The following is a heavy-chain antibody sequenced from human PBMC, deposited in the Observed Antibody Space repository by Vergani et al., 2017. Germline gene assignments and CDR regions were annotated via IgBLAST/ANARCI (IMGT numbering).Heavy chain of an antibody. CDR1: GYTFTSYD. J-gene: IGHJ4*02. CDR3: ARGPSRIFTSEPYSFDR. CDR2: MNPDSGNT. V-gene: IGHV1-8*01. D-gene: IGHD1-14*01. Sequence: QVQLVQSGAEVKEPGASVKVSCTTSGYTFTSYDINWVRQAAGQGLEWMGWMNPDSGNTGFALKFQGRVTMTRDSSISTAYMELSSLGSEDTALYYCARGPSRIFTSEPYSFDRWVLGTLVTVSS.